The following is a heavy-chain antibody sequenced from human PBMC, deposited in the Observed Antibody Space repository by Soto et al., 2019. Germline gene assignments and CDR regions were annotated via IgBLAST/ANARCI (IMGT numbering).Heavy chain of an antibody. CDR2: IWYDGSNK. J-gene: IGHJ4*02. V-gene: IGHV3-33*01. CDR3: ARGRQPLNYFDN. CDR1: GFTFSAYG. Sequence: QVQLVESGGGVVQPGRSLRLSCAASGFTFSAYGMHWVRQAPGKGLEWVAVIWYDGSNKYYAESVKGRFTISRDNSNNMLFLQMNSLRAEDTAVYFCARGRQPLNYFDNWGQGILGTVAS.